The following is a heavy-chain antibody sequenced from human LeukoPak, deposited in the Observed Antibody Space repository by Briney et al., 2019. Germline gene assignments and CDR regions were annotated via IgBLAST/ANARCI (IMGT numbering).Heavy chain of an antibody. CDR2: IWYDGSNK. D-gene: IGHD6-6*01. CDR3: ARDPTFSCSSGYFDY. CDR1: GFTFSSYG. Sequence: GGSLRLSCAASGFTFSSYGMHWVRQAPGKGLEWVAVIWYDGSNKYYADSVKGRFTISRDNSKNTLYLQMNSLRAEDTAVYYCARDPTFSCSSGYFDYWGQGTLVTVSS. V-gene: IGHV3-33*01. J-gene: IGHJ4*02.